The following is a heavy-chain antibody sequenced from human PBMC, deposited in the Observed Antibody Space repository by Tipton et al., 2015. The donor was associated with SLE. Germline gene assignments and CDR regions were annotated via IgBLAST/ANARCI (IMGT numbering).Heavy chain of an antibody. Sequence: LRLSCSVSGGSISSNYWIWIRQPPGKRLEWIGSVYYSGSPYYNPSLDSRVTISVDMSKNQFSLRLTSVTAADTAVYYCARDGGGDDFLVLGDYFDYWGQGTLVTVSS. J-gene: IGHJ4*02. CDR1: GGSISSNY. V-gene: IGHV4-59*12. CDR2: VYYSGSP. D-gene: IGHD5-12*01. CDR3: ARDGGGDDFLVLGDYFDY.